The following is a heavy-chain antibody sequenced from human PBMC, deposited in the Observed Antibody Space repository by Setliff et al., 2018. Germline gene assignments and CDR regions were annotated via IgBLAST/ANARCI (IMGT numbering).Heavy chain of an antibody. V-gene: IGHV1-69*13. CDR3: ARDKLRFLENWFDP. J-gene: IGHJ5*02. CDR1: GGTFSSYA. D-gene: IGHD3-3*01. Sequence: ASVKVSCKASGGTFSSYAISWVRQAPGQGLEWMGGIIPIFGTANYAQKFQGRVTITADESTSTAYMELSSLRSEDTAVYYCARDKLRFLENWFDPWGQGTLVTVSS. CDR2: IIPIFGTA.